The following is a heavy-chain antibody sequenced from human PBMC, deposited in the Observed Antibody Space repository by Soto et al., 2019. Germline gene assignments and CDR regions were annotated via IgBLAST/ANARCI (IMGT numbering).Heavy chain of an antibody. CDR1: GGSICSCSYC. V-gene: IGHV4-39*01. D-gene: IGHD3-10*01. Sequence: TWSVFGGSICSCSYCRGWKRQPPGKGLEWIGSIYYSGSTYYNPSLKSRVTISVDTSKNQFSLKLSSVTAADTAVYYCAATVRITMVRGVIITWRGALDIWGQGTMVTVSS. J-gene: IGHJ3*02. CDR3: AATVRITMVRGVIITWRGALDI. CDR2: IYYSGST.